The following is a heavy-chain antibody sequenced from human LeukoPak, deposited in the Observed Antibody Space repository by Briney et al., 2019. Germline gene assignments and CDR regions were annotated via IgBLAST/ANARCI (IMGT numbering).Heavy chain of an antibody. CDR1: GGSFSGYY. D-gene: IGHD2-2*01. Sequence: SETLSLTCAVYGGSFSGYYWSWIRQPPGKGLEWIGEINHSGSTNYNPSLKSRVTISVDTSKNQFSLKLSSVTAADTAVYYCARGQRKYQLLLHWFDPWGQGTLVTVSS. V-gene: IGHV4-34*01. CDR3: ARGQRKYQLLLHWFDP. J-gene: IGHJ5*02. CDR2: INHSGST.